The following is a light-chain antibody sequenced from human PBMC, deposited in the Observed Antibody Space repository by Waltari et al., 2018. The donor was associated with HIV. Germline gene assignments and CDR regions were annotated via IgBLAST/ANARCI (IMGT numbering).Light chain of an antibody. CDR3: QAWDSGTVV. J-gene: IGLJ3*02. Sequence: SFELTQPPSVSVSSGQTANLACSGNELAHNYVSWYQQRSGQSPLLVMFQDSKRPSGIPERFSGSNSGNTATLTITEAQPLDEGQYSCQAWDSGTVVFGGGTNLSVL. CDR1: ELAHNY. CDR2: QDS. V-gene: IGLV3-1*01.